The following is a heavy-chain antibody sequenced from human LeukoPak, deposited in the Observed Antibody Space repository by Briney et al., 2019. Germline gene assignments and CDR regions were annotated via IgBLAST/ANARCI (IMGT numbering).Heavy chain of an antibody. D-gene: IGHD3-3*01. J-gene: IGHJ5*02. CDR3: ARCLSRITIFGSNWFDP. Sequence: PSETLSLTCAVYGGSFSGYYWSWIRQPPGKGLEWVGEINHSGSTNYNPSLKSRVTISVDKSKNQFSLKLSSLTAADTAVYDCARCLSRITIFGSNWFDPWGQGTLVTVSS. CDR2: INHSGST. CDR1: GGSFSGYY. V-gene: IGHV4-34*01.